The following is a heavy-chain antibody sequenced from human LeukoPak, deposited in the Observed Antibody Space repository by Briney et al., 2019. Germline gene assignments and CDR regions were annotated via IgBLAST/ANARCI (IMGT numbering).Heavy chain of an antibody. J-gene: IGHJ4*02. V-gene: IGHV3-21*04. D-gene: IGHD1-1*01. Sequence: GGSLRLSCAASGFTFSSCSMNWVRQAPGKGLEWVSSISSSSSYIYYADSVKGRFTISRDNAKNSLYLQMNSLRAEDTAVYYCAKDRYNWNDPFDYWGQGTLVTVSS. CDR1: GFTFSSCS. CDR3: AKDRYNWNDPFDY. CDR2: ISSSSSYI.